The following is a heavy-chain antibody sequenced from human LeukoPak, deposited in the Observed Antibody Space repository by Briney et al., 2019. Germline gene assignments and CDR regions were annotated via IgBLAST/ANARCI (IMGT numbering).Heavy chain of an antibody. CDR2: ISSSGSTI. Sequence: PGGSLRHSCGASGFTLSSYEMNWVRQAPGKGQEWVSYISSSGSTIYYADSVKGRFTIYRDNAKNSLYLQMNSLRAEDTAVYYCARGVKGSYDYFDYWGQGTLVTVAS. CDR1: GFTLSSYE. V-gene: IGHV3-48*03. J-gene: IGHJ4*02. CDR3: ARGVKGSYDYFDY. D-gene: IGHD1-26*01.